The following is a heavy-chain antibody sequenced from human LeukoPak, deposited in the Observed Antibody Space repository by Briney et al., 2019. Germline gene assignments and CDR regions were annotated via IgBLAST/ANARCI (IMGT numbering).Heavy chain of an antibody. J-gene: IGHJ6*02. Sequence: GGSLRLSCAASGFTFSNYAMSWVRQAPGKGLEWVSAISGSGGSTYYADSVKGRFTISRDNSKNTLYLQMNSLRAEDTAVYYCAKGYCSSTSCYKDYYGMDVWGQGTTVTVSS. D-gene: IGHD2-2*02. V-gene: IGHV3-23*01. CDR2: ISGSGGST. CDR3: AKGYCSSTSCYKDYYGMDV. CDR1: GFTFSNYA.